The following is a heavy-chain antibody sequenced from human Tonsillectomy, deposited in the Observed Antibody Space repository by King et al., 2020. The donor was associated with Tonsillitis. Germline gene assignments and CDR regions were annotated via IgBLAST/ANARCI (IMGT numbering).Heavy chain of an antibody. V-gene: IGHV1-46*01. CDR1: GYTFTSYY. CDR2: INPSGGST. CDR3: ARARYYYDSSGYYGFDI. Sequence: LVQSGAEVKKPGASVKISCKASGYTFTSYYMHWVRQAPGQGLEWMGIINPSGGSTNYAQKFQGRVTMTGDTSTTTVYMELSSLRSEDTAVYYCARARYYYDSSGYYGFDIWGQGTVVTVSS. D-gene: IGHD3-22*01. J-gene: IGHJ3*02.